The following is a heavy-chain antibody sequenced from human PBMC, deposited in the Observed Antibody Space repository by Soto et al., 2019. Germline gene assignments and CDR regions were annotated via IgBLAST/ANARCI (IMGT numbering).Heavy chain of an antibody. D-gene: IGHD5-18*01. CDR2: ISGGGHDT. CDR3: AKTIAYSYGIDY. CDR1: GFTFTNYG. Sequence: PVGSLRLSCAASGFTFTNYGMSWVRQAPGRGLEWVSTISGGGHDTYYADSVKGRFTISRDNSKNTLYLQMNSLRAEDTAVYYYAKTIAYSYGIDYWGQGTLVPVSS. V-gene: IGHV3-23*01. J-gene: IGHJ4*02.